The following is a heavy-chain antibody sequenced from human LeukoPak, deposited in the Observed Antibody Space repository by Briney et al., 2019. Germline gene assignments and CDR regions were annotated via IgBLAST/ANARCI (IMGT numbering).Heavy chain of an antibody. Sequence: HPGGSLRLSCAGSGFTFNDYAMHWVRQAPGKGLEWVSLISEDGGSTYYADSEKGRFTVSRDNSKNSLYLQMNSLRTEDTALYYCAKERTRYCANGVCYTKKDAFDIWGQGTMVTVSS. CDR3: AKERTRYCANGVCYTKKDAFDI. J-gene: IGHJ3*02. D-gene: IGHD2-8*01. CDR1: GFTFNDYA. V-gene: IGHV3-43*02. CDR2: ISEDGGST.